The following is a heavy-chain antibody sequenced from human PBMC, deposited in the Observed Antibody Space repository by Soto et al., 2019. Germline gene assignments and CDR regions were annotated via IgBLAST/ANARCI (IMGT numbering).Heavy chain of an antibody. CDR2: IYYSGST. Sequence: QVQLQESGPGLVKPSQTLSLTCTVSGGSISSGDHYWSWIRQPPGKGLEWIGYIYYSGSTYYNPSLKSRVTISVDTSKNQFSLKLSSVTAADTAVYYCARVADGSGGRCYFSVDYWGQGTLVTVSS. CDR3: ARVADGSGGRCYFSVDY. V-gene: IGHV4-30-4*01. CDR1: GGSISSGDHY. J-gene: IGHJ4*02. D-gene: IGHD2-15*01.